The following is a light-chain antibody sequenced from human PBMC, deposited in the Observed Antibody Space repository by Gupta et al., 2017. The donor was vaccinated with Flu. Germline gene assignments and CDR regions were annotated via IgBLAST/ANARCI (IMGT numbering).Light chain of an antibody. J-gene: IGKJ1*01. CDR3: MQCKQWPPT. Sequence: DVVMTQSPLSLPVTLGQPSSISCRSSQSLVYSDGNTYLNWFQQRPGQSPRRLIYKVSNRDVGVPDRFSGSGSGTDFTLKISMGEAEDVVVYYCMQCKQWPPTFGQGTKVEIK. V-gene: IGKV2-30*01. CDR2: KVS. CDR1: QSLVYSDGNTY.